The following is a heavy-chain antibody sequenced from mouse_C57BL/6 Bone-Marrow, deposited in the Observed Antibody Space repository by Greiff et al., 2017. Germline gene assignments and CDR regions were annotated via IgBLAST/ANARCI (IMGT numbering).Heavy chain of an antibody. CDR2: VDPENGDT. V-gene: IGHV14-4*01. Sequence: VQLQQSGAELVRPGASVKLSCTASGFNIKDDYMHWVKQRPEQGLAWIGWVDPENGDTEYAPKFQGKATITADPSSNTAYLQLSSLTSEDTAVYYCTPVSYYASSEDYWGQGTTLTVSA. CDR1: GFNIKDDY. D-gene: IGHD1-1*01. J-gene: IGHJ2*01. CDR3: TPVSYYASSEDY.